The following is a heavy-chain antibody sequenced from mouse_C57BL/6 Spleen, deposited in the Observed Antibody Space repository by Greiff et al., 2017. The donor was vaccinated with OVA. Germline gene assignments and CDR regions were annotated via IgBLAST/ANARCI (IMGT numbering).Heavy chain of an antibody. D-gene: IGHD1-1*01. J-gene: IGHJ1*03. V-gene: IGHV3-6*01. CDR3: ARAHYYGTLYWYFDG. CDR2: ISYDGSN. CDR1: GYSITSGYY. Sequence: EVKLQESGPGLVKPSQSLSLTCSVTGYSITSGYYWNWIRQFPGNKLEWMGYISYDGSNNYNPSLKNRTSITRDTSTNQFSLKLNSVTTEDTATYYCARAHYYGTLYWYFDGWGTASTVTVAS.